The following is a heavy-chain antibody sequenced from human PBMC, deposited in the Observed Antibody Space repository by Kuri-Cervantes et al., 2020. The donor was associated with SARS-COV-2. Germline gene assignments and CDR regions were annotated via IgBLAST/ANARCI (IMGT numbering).Heavy chain of an antibody. Sequence: LSLTCAATGFTVSSNYMSWVRQAPGKGLEWVSVIYSGGSTYYADSVKGRFTISRDNSKNTLYLQMNSLRAEDTAVYYCAKDLGQVVAATFGPWGQGTLVTVSS. CDR3: AKDLGQVVAATFGP. CDR2: IYSGGST. D-gene: IGHD2-15*01. CDR1: GFTVSSNY. J-gene: IGHJ5*02. V-gene: IGHV3-66*01.